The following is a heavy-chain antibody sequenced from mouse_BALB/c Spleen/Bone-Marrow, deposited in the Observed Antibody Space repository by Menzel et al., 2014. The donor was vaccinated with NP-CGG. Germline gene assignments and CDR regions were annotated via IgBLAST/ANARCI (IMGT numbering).Heavy chain of an antibody. D-gene: IGHD1-2*01. J-gene: IGHJ3*01. V-gene: IGHV1-7*01. Sequence: VQGVESGAELAKPGASVKMSCKASGYTFTVYWIHWVKQRPGQGLEWIGYINPSTAYTEYNQKFKDKATLTADKSSTTAYMQLSSLTSEDSAVYYCASTTATPFAYWGQGTLVTVS. CDR1: GYTFTVYW. CDR3: ASTTATPFAY. CDR2: INPSTAYT.